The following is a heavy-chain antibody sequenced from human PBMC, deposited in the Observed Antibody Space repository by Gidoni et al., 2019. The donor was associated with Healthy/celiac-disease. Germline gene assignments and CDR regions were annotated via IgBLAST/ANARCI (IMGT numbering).Heavy chain of an antibody. D-gene: IGHD3-9*01. J-gene: IGHJ3*02. Sequence: EVQLLESGGGLVQRGVSLRPSWSAAGVPVSRCAMTWVRQAPGKWLEWVSAISGSGGSTYYADSVKGRFTISRDNSKNTLYLQRNSRRAEDTAVYYCAKDRQYDILTGGAFDIWGQGTMVTVSS. V-gene: IGHV3-23*01. CDR1: GVPVSRCA. CDR3: AKDRQYDILTGGAFDI. CDR2: ISGSGGST.